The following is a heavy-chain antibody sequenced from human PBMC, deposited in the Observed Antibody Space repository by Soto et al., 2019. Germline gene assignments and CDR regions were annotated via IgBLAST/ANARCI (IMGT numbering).Heavy chain of an antibody. CDR3: AKMERTQLWLLVQN. V-gene: IGHV4-31*03. D-gene: IGHD5-18*01. CDR1: GASITNDAFF. Sequence: SETLSLTCTVSGASITNDAFFWTWVRQHPEKGLEWLAYITYGGSIYYDPSLRSRLTVSIDKSKSQFSLNVRSVAAADTAVYYCAKMERTQLWLLVQNWGQGLLVTVSS. CDR2: ITYGGSI. J-gene: IGHJ4*02.